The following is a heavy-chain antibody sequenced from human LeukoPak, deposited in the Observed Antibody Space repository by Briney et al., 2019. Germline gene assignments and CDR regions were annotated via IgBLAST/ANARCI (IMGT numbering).Heavy chain of an antibody. V-gene: IGHV1-2*02. D-gene: IGHD6-19*01. Sequence: ASVKVSYKASGYTFTDYYIHWVRQAPGQGLEWMTYIDPNSGGPHYAQKFQGRVTMTSDTSISTAYMELKWLTSDDTAVYYCARDGVAGPSDAFDLWGQGTMVTVSS. CDR1: GYTFTDYY. CDR3: ARDGVAGPSDAFDL. CDR2: IDPNSGGP. J-gene: IGHJ3*01.